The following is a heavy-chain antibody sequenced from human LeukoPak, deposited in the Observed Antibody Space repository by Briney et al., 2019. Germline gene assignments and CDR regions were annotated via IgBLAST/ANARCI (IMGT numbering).Heavy chain of an antibody. Sequence: PGGSLRLSCAASGFTFSSYSMYWVRQAPGKGLEWVSSISSSSSYIYYADSVKGRFTISRDNAKNSLYLQMNSLRAEDTAVYYCARGGGFLEWLSPFDPWGQGTLVTVSS. D-gene: IGHD3-3*01. J-gene: IGHJ5*02. CDR2: ISSSSSYI. CDR1: GFTFSSYS. CDR3: ARGGGFLEWLSPFDP. V-gene: IGHV3-21*01.